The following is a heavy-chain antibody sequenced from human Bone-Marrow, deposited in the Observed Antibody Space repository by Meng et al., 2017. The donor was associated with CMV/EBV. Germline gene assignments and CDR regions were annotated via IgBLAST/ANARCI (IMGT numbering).Heavy chain of an antibody. D-gene: IGHD3-3*01. Sequence: SETLSLTCTVSGGSISSYYWSWIRQPPGKGLEWIGYIYYSGSTNYNPSLKSRVTISVDTSKNQFSLKLSSVTAADTAVYYCARQHYDFWSGYYPPNWFDPWGQGTLVTVSS. CDR2: IYYSGST. V-gene: IGHV4-59*01. CDR3: ARQHYDFWSGYYPPNWFDP. CDR1: GGSISSYY. J-gene: IGHJ5*02.